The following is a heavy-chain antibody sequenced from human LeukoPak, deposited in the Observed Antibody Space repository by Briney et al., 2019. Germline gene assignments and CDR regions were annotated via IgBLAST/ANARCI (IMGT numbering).Heavy chain of an antibody. CDR2: RSIYNGNT. J-gene: IGHJ4*02. Sequence: ASVKVSCKASGYDFINYGISWVRQAPGQGLEWMGWRSIYNGNTDYKLQRRVTMTTDTSTSTAYMEVRSLRSDDTAVYYCARGGPFPSSSSSREYYLDYWGQGTLVTVSS. D-gene: IGHD6-6*01. CDR3: ARGGPFPSSSSSREYYLDY. CDR1: GYDFINYG. V-gene: IGHV1-18*01.